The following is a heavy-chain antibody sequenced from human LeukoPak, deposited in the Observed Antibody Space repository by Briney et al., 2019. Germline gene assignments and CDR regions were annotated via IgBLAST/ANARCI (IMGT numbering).Heavy chain of an antibody. CDR1: GFTFSSYA. Sequence: GGSLRLSCTASGFTFSSYAMSWVRQAPGKGLEGFSTVTVSGGGTYYGDSVKGRFTISRDNSKNTLYLQMNSLRAEDTAVYYCAKRAARPAYYFDFWGQGTLVTISS. V-gene: IGHV3-23*01. D-gene: IGHD6-6*01. J-gene: IGHJ4*02. CDR2: VTVSGGGT. CDR3: AKRAARPAYYFDF.